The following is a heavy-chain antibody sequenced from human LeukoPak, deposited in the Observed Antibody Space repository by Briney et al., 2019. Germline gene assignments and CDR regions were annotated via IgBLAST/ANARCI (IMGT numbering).Heavy chain of an antibody. Sequence: PPETLSLTCAVSGGSISSGGYSWSWIRQPPGKGLEWIGYIYHSGSTYYNPSLKSRVTISVDRSKNQFSLKLSSVTAADTAVYYCARYCSSTSCHGYWFDPWGQGTLVTVSS. CDR1: GGSISSGGYS. CDR2: IYHSGST. J-gene: IGHJ5*02. CDR3: ARYCSSTSCHGYWFDP. D-gene: IGHD2-2*01. V-gene: IGHV4-30-2*01.